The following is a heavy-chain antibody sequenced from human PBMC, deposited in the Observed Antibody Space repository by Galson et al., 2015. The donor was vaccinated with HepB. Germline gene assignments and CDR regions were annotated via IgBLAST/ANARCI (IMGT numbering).Heavy chain of an antibody. Sequence: SVKVSCKAAGYSFSSYGISWVRQAPGQGLEWMGWINGYNGKTKYAQKIQGRVTMATDTSTSTAYGELKNLRSDDTAVYYCARVSPAGYAAAYWGPGTPGTVSS. CDR1: GYSFSSYG. CDR2: INGYNGKT. CDR3: ARVSPAGYAAAY. D-gene: IGHD5-12*01. V-gene: IGHV1-18*01. J-gene: IGHJ4*02.